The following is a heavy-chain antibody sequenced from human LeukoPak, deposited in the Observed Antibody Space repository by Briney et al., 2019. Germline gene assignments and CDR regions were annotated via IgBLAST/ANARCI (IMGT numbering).Heavy chain of an antibody. V-gene: IGHV1-46*01. Sequence: ASVKVSCKASGYTFTSYYMHWVRQAPGQGLEWMGLINPSGGSTSYAQKFQGRVTMTRDTSTSTVYMELSSLRSGDTAVYYCASYSIAAAGMLRYYYGMDVWGQGTTVTVSS. D-gene: IGHD6-13*01. J-gene: IGHJ6*02. CDR2: INPSGGST. CDR3: ASYSIAAAGMLRYYYGMDV. CDR1: GYTFTSYY.